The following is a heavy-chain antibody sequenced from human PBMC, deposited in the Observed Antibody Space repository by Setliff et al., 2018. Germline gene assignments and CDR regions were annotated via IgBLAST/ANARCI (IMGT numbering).Heavy chain of an antibody. CDR3: ARDRGIAARRDYYYMDV. V-gene: IGHV1-69*13. Sequence: SVKVSCKASGGTFSSYVISWVREAPGQGLEWMGGIIPMFGTANYAQKFQGRVTITADESTSTAYMELSSLRSEDTAVYYCARDRGIAARRDYYYMDVWGKGTTVTVSS. J-gene: IGHJ6*03. CDR1: GGTFSSYV. CDR2: IIPMFGTA. D-gene: IGHD6-6*01.